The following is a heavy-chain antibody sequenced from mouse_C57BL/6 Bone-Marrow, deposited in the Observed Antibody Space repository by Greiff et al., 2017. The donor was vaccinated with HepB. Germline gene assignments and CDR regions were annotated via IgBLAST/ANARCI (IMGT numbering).Heavy chain of an antibody. J-gene: IGHJ2*01. CDR2: IDPSDSYT. V-gene: IGHV1-69*01. CDR3: ARDDYEGLFDY. Sequence: QVQLQQSGAELVMPGASVKLSCKASGYTFTSYWMHWVKQRPGQGLEWIGEIDPSDSYTNYNQKFKGKSTLTVDKSSSTAYMQLSSLTSEDSAVYYCARDDYEGLFDYWGQGTTLTVSS. CDR1: GYTFTSYW. D-gene: IGHD2-4*01.